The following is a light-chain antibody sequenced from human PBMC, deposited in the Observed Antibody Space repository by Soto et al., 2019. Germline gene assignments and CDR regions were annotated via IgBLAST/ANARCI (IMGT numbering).Light chain of an antibody. CDR1: QSISNS. Sequence: IQMTQSPSSLSATVGDRVTITCRASQSISNSLNWYQQKPGKAPKLLIYGASSLQSGVPSRFSGSGLGTDFTLSISSLQPEDFAVYYCQQGYSTPPLTFSEGTKVELK. CDR2: GAS. J-gene: IGKJ4*01. V-gene: IGKV1-39*01. CDR3: QQGYSTPPLT.